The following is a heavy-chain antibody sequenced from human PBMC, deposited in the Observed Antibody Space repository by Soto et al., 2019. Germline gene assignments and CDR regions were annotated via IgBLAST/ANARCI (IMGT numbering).Heavy chain of an antibody. CDR3: ARDGYNRGGFDY. J-gene: IGHJ4*02. V-gene: IGHV3-30-3*01. CDR1: GFTFSSYN. CDR2: ISFDGANK. D-gene: IGHD3-10*01. Sequence: QVQLVESGGGMVPPGGSLRVSCVASGFTFSSYNMHWVRQAPGEGLEWVAVISFDGANKFYADSVKGRFTISRDISRDTLYLQMSSLRDEDTAIYYCARDGYNRGGFDYWGQGTLVTVSS.